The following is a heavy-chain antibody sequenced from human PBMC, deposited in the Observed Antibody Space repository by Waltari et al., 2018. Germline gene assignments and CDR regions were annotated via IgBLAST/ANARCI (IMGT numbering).Heavy chain of an antibody. CDR3: ARRLSRDGYNLIPTLFDY. CDR2: IYYSGST. J-gene: IGHJ4*02. Sequence: QVQLQESGPGLVKPSETLSLTCTVSGGSISSHYWSWIRQPPGKGLEWIGYIYYSGSTNYNPSLKSRVTISVDTSKNQFSLKLSSVTAADTAVYYCARRLSRDGYNLIPTLFDYWGQGTLVTVSS. D-gene: IGHD5-12*01. CDR1: GGSISSHY. V-gene: IGHV4-59*11.